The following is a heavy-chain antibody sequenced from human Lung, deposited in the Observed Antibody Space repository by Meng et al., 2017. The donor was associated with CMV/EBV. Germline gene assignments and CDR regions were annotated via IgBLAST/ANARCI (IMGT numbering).Heavy chain of an antibody. D-gene: IGHD4-17*01. CDR3: ARDAYGVIDPYYVDY. CDR2: ISYTGNTI. J-gene: IGHJ4*02. Sequence: GGSLRLXXAASGFTFSGYEMNWVRQAPGKGLEWVSYISYTGNTISYADSVKGRFTISRDNAKNSLFLQMNSLRAEDTAIYDCARDAYGVIDPYYVDYWGQGTLVTVSS. V-gene: IGHV3-48*03. CDR1: GFTFSGYE.